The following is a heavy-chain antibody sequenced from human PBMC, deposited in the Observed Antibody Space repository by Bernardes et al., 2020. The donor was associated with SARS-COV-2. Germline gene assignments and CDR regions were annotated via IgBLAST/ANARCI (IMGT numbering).Heavy chain of an antibody. J-gene: IGHJ4*02. V-gene: IGHV2-26*01. D-gene: IGHD2-15*01. CDR1: GFSLSNARMG. CDR2: IFSNDEK. CDR3: ARIQLDCSGGSCYSLFDY. Sequence: LVKPTETLTLTCTVSGFSLSNARMGVSWIRQPPGKALEWLAHIFSNDEKSYSTSLKSRLTISKDTSKSQVVLTMTNMDPVDTATYYCARIQLDCSGGSCYSLFDYWGQGTLVTVSS.